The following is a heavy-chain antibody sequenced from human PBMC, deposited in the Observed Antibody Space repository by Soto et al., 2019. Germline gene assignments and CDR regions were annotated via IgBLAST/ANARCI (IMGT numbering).Heavy chain of an antibody. CDR1: GGSISSGGYY. D-gene: IGHD3-10*01. CDR2: IYYSGST. V-gene: IGHV4-31*03. Sequence: QVQLQESGPGLVKPSQTLSLTCTVSGGSISSGGYYWSWIRQHPVKGLEWIGYIYYSGSTYYNPSLKSRVTISVDTSKNQFSLKLSSVTAADTAVYYCARDRPYYGSGSYYRGGYYFDYWGQGTLVTVSS. J-gene: IGHJ4*02. CDR3: ARDRPYYGSGSYYRGGYYFDY.